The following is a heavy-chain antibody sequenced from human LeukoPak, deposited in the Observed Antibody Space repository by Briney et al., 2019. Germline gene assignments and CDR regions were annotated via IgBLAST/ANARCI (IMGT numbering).Heavy chain of an antibody. Sequence: GSLRLSCAASGFTFTNAWMYWVRQAPGKGLEWIGEINHSGSTNYNPSLKSRVTISVDTSKNQFSLKLSSVTAADTAVYYCARAMLGGYYDSSGYYYFDYWGQGTLVTVSS. CDR3: ARAMLGGYYDSSGYYYFDY. CDR2: INHSGST. V-gene: IGHV4-34*01. CDR1: GFTFTNAW. D-gene: IGHD3-22*01. J-gene: IGHJ4*02.